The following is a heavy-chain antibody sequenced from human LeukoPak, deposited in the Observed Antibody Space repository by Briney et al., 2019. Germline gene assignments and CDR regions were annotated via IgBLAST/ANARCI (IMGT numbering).Heavy chain of an antibody. D-gene: IGHD3-22*01. CDR1: GFTFSSYA. J-gene: IGHJ4*02. CDR2: ISGGGGST. Sequence: GGSLRLSCAASGFTFSSYAMSWVRQAPGKGLEWVSAISGGGGSTYYADSVKGRFTISRDNSKNTLYLQMNSLRAEDTAVYYCAKNPPHYYDSSGYYTDWYFDYWGQGTLVTVSS. V-gene: IGHV3-23*01. CDR3: AKNPPHYYDSSGYYTDWYFDY.